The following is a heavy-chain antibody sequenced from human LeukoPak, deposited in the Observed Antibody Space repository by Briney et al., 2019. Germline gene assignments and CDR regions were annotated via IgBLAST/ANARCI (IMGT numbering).Heavy chain of an antibody. CDR3: ARVFPQDFWSGYYDYYYGMDV. CDR1: GFTFSSYA. V-gene: IGHV3-30*04. J-gene: IGHJ6*02. Sequence: GGSLRLSCAASGFTFSSYAMHWVRQAPGKGLEWVAVISYDGRNKYYADSVKGRFTISRDNFKNTLYLQMNSLRAEDTDVYYCARVFPQDFWSGYYDYYYGMDVWGQGTTVTVSS. CDR2: ISYDGRNK. D-gene: IGHD3-3*01.